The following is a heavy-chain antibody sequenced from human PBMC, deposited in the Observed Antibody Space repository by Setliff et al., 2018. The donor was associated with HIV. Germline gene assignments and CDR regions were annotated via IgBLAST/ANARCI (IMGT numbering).Heavy chain of an antibody. D-gene: IGHD3-22*01. CDR1: GYSFTSYF. CDR3: AKCSEMLGTPATSSGYYCGWFDP. J-gene: IGHJ5*02. Sequence: ASVKVSCKASGYSFTSYFMHWVRQAPGQGLEWMGLINSSGGGTTYAQKFQGRVTMTTDTSTSTAYMDLRSLRSDDTAVYYCAKCSEMLGTPATSSGYYCGWFDPWGQGTLVTVSS. V-gene: IGHV1-46*01. CDR2: INSSGGGT.